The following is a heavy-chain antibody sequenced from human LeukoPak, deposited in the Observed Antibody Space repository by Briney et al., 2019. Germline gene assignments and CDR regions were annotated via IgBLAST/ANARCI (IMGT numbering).Heavy chain of an antibody. CDR3: TRGSSSWYDEGGDFDY. Sequence: GGSLRLSCTASGFTFGDYAMSWFRQAPGKGLEWVGFIRSKAYGGTTEYAASVKGRFTISGDDSKSIAYLQMNSLKTEDTAVYYCTRGSSSWYDEGGDFDYWGQGTLVTVSS. J-gene: IGHJ4*02. V-gene: IGHV3-49*03. CDR1: GFTFGDYA. D-gene: IGHD6-13*01. CDR2: IRSKAYGGTT.